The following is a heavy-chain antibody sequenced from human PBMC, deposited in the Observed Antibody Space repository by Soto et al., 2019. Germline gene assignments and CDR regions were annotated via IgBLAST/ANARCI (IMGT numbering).Heavy chain of an antibody. CDR3: ARVRSNLFDY. CDR2: IHYSGST. V-gene: IGHV4-59*01. D-gene: IGHD3-3*01. Sequence: PSETLSLTCTVSGDSISTFYWSWIRQPPGKGLEWIGYIHYSGSTNYNPSLKSQVIISVDASKNQFSLKLSSVTAADTAVYFCARVRSNLFDYWGQGTLVTVAP. CDR1: GDSISTFY. J-gene: IGHJ4*02.